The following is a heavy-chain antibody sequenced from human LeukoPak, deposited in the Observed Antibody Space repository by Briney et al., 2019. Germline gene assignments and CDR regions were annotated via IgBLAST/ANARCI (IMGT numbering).Heavy chain of an antibody. CDR1: GGSISSGGYY. J-gene: IGHJ5*02. Sequence: SSETLSLTCAVSGGSISSGGYYWSWIRQHPGKGLEWFGYIYYSGSTYYNPSLKSRVTISVDTSKNQFSLKLSSVTAADTAVYYCARGWLQPPDWFDPWGQGTLVTVSS. CDR3: ARGWLQPPDWFDP. CDR2: IYYSGST. V-gene: IGHV4-31*11. D-gene: IGHD5-24*01.